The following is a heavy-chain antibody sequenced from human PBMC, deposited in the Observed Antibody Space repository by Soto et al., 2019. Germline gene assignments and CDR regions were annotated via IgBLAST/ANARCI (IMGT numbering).Heavy chain of an antibody. CDR1: GYTFTDYG. V-gene: IGHV1-18*01. CDR2: INAYNGNT. J-gene: IGHJ4*02. Sequence: GASVKVSCKTSGYTFTDYGISWVRQAPGQGLERMGWINAYNGNTNFAQTLQGRVTMTTDTSTSTAYMELRSLRSDDTAVYYCARDDGHRTFDYWGQGTVVTVSS. CDR3: ARDDGHRTFDY.